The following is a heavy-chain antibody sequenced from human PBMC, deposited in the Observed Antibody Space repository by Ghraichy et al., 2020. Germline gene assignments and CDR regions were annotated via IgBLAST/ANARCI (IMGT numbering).Heavy chain of an antibody. J-gene: IGHJ6*02. CDR2: TYYRSKWYN. V-gene: IGHV6-1*01. CDR1: GDSVSSNSAA. Sequence: SETLSLTCAISGDSVSSNSAAWNWIRQSPSRGLEWLGRTYYRSKWYNDYAVSVKSRITINPDTSKNQFSLQLNSVTPEDMAVYYCAREGYGDYVFANYGMDVWGQGTTVTVSS. D-gene: IGHD4-17*01. CDR3: AREGYGDYVFANYGMDV.